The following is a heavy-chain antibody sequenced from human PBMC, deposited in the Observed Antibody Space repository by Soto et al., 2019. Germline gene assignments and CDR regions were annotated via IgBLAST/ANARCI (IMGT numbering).Heavy chain of an antibody. CDR1: GFTFSSYG. CDR2: IWYDGSNK. CDR3: ARDYYDSSGNSVAFDI. V-gene: IGHV3-33*01. J-gene: IGHJ3*02. D-gene: IGHD3-22*01. Sequence: PGGSLRLSCAASGFTFSSYGMHWVRQAPGKGLEWVAVIWYDGSNKYYADSVKGRFTISRDNSKNTLYLQMNSLRAEDTAVYYCARDYYDSSGNSVAFDIWGQGTMVTVS.